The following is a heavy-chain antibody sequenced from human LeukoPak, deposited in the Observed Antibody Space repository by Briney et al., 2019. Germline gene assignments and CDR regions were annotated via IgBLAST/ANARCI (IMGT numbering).Heavy chain of an antibody. D-gene: IGHD3-22*01. CDR3: GTAEDSDDSSVYFDS. V-gene: IGHV3-7*01. J-gene: IGHJ4*02. Sequence: GSLRLSCSGSGFIFSSYWMTWVRQAPGKGLEWVANIKQDGGEKYYVDSVKGRFTISRDNAKNSLYLQMNSLSAEDTAVYYCGTAEDSDDSSVYFDSWGQGTLVTVSS. CDR2: IKQDGGEK. CDR1: GFIFSSYW.